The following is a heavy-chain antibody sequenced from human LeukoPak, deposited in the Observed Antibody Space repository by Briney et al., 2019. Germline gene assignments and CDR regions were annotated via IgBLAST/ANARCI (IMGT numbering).Heavy chain of an antibody. D-gene: IGHD6-13*01. CDR2: IRYDGRIK. V-gene: IGHV3-30*02. J-gene: IGHJ5*02. CDR3: ARNRAAAGDWLDP. Sequence: GGSLRLSCAASGFTFSAYGVHWVRQAPGKGLEWVAFIRYDGRIKNYADSVKGRFTISRDNSKNTLYLQMNSLTTEDTSLYHCARNRAAAGDWLDPWGQGTLVIVSS. CDR1: GFTFSAYG.